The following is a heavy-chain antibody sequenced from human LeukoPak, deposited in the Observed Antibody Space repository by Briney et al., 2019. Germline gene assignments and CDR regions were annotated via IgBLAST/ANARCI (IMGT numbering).Heavy chain of an antibody. CDR1: GGSISSGGYY. CDR2: IFSSAST. V-gene: IGHV4-31*03. J-gene: IGHJ5*01. Sequence: SQTLSLTCTVSGGSISSGGYYWSWIRQHPGKGFEWIGSIFSSASTNYNPSLKSRVIISVDTSRNQFSLKLTSVTAADTAVYYCARDFTGGSFDSWGQGTLVTVSS. CDR3: ARDFTGGSFDS. D-gene: IGHD2-8*02.